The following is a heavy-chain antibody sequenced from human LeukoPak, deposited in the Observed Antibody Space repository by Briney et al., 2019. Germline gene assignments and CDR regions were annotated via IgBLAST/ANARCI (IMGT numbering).Heavy chain of an antibody. J-gene: IGHJ4*02. V-gene: IGHV3-11*01. D-gene: IGHD4/OR15-4a*01. CDR1: GFTFSDYY. CDR2: ISSSSGTNK. Sequence: GGTLRLSCAASGFTFSDYYMSWIRQAPGKGLEWVSYISSSSGTNKYYADSVRGRFTISRDNAKNSLYLEMDSLRAEDTAVYYCSRDGSLRCPPLWGQGTLVTASS. CDR3: SRDGSLRCPPL.